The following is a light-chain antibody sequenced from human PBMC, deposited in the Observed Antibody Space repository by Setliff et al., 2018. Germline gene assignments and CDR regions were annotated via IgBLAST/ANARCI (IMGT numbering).Light chain of an antibody. CDR1: SSDVGGYRY. CDR3: NSYTSSGTRV. J-gene: IGLJ2*01. V-gene: IGLV2-14*03. CDR2: DVS. Sequence: QSALTQPASVSGSPGQSITISCTGTSSDVGGYRYVSWYQQHPGKAPKLMIYDVSNRPSEVSNRFSGSKSGNTASLTISGLQAEDEAHYYCNSYTSSGTRVFGGGTKVTV.